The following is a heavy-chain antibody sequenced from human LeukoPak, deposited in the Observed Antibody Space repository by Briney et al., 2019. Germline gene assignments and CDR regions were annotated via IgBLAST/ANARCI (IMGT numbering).Heavy chain of an antibody. CDR1: GGSISSGGYY. J-gene: IGHJ3*02. CDR2: IYYSGST. CDR3: AREKLVLAAPEGAFDI. Sequence: SETLSLTCTVSGGSISSGGYYWSWIRQPPGKGLEWIGYIYYSGSTNYNPSLKSRVTISVDTSKNQFSLKLSSVTAADTAVYYCAREKLVLAAPEGAFDIWGQGTMVTVSS. D-gene: IGHD2-2*01. V-gene: IGHV4-61*08.